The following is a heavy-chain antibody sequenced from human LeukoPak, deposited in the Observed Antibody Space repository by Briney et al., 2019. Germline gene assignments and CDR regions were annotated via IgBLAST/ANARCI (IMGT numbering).Heavy chain of an antibody. D-gene: IGHD3-9*01. V-gene: IGHV5-51*01. Sequence: GESLKISCQGSGYNFTNYWIGWVRQTPGKGLEWMGIVYPGESDPRCSPSFQGQVTISADKSINTAYLRWGSLKAADTAMYYCARLGRYDVLTGPDYWGQGTLVTVSS. CDR3: ARLGRYDVLTGPDY. CDR1: GYNFTNYW. J-gene: IGHJ4*02. CDR2: VYPGESDP.